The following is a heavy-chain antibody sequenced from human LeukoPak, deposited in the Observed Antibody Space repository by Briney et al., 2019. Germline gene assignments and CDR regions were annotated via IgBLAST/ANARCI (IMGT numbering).Heavy chain of an antibody. CDR2: IKQDGSEK. J-gene: IGHJ6*03. Sequence: GGSLRLSCAASGFTFSSYWMSWVRQAPGKGLEWVANIKQDGSEKYYVDSVKGRFTISRDNAKNSLYLQMNSLRAEDTAVYYCARATSGSYPYYYYYCMDVWGKGTTVTVSS. CDR3: ARATSGSYPYYYYYCMDV. V-gene: IGHV3-7*01. CDR1: GFTFSSYW. D-gene: IGHD1-26*01.